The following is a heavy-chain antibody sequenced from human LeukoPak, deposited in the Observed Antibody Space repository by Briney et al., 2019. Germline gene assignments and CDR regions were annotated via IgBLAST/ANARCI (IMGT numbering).Heavy chain of an antibody. V-gene: IGHV5-51*01. Sequence: GESLKISCKGSGYSFTSYWIGWVRQMPGKGLEWMGIIYPGDSDTRYSPSFQGQVTISADKSISTAYLQWSSLKASDTAMYYCARPAGIAAAATPFDYWGQGTLVTVSS. CDR2: IYPGDSDT. D-gene: IGHD6-13*01. CDR3: ARPAGIAAAATPFDY. J-gene: IGHJ4*02. CDR1: GYSFTSYW.